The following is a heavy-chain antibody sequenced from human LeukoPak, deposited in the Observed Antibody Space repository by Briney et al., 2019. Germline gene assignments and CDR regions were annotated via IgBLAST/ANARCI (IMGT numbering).Heavy chain of an antibody. CDR3: AKDRSTYYYDSSGYYPDAFDI. Sequence: PGRSLRLSCSASGFTFSSYAMHWVRQAPGKGLEWVAVISYDGSNKYFADSVKGRFTISRDNSKNTLYLQMNGLRAEDTAVYYCAKDRSTYYYDSSGYYPDAFDIWGQGTMVIVSS. CDR2: ISYDGSNK. CDR1: GFTFSSYA. D-gene: IGHD3-22*01. J-gene: IGHJ3*02. V-gene: IGHV3-30*18.